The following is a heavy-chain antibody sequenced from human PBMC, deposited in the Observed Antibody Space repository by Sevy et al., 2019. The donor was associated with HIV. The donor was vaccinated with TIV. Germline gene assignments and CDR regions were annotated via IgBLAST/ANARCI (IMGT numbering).Heavy chain of an antibody. D-gene: IGHD2-15*01. J-gene: IGHJ6*02. Sequence: GGSLRLSCSASEFTFSSYAMSWVRQAPGKGLEWVSSISGRGRFTYYADFVEGRFIIARDNSKNTLSVKMNSLRAEDTAVYYCAKGFCSGATCPRDYYYYGMDFWGQGTTVTVSS. CDR1: EFTFSSYA. CDR2: ISGRGRFT. CDR3: AKGFCSGATCPRDYYYYGMDF. V-gene: IGHV3-23*01.